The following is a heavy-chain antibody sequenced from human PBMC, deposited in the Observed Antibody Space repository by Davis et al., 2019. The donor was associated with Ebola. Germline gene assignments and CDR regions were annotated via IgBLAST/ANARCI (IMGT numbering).Heavy chain of an antibody. Sequence: GESLKISCAASGFTFSSYSMNWVRQAPGKGLEWVSSISSSSSTIYYADSVKGRFTISRDNAKNSLYLQMNSLRDEDTAVYYCARDRRDGYNPFDYWGQGTLVTVSS. V-gene: IGHV3-48*02. CDR3: ARDRRDGYNPFDY. D-gene: IGHD5-24*01. CDR2: ISSSSSTI. J-gene: IGHJ4*02. CDR1: GFTFSSYS.